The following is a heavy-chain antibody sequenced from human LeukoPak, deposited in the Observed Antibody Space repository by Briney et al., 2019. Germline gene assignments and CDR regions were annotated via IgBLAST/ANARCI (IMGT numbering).Heavy chain of an antibody. D-gene: IGHD3-16*01. CDR1: GFTFSSYW. CDR2: INTDGSST. CDR3: ARAYGGRKNYYYYMDV. J-gene: IGHJ6*03. V-gene: IGHV3-74*01. Sequence: GGSLRLSCAVSGFTFSSYWMHWVRHGPGKGLVWVSRINTDGSSTNYADSVKGRFTISRDNAKNTLYLQMNSLRAEDTAVYYCARAYGGRKNYYYYMDVWGKGTTVTVSS.